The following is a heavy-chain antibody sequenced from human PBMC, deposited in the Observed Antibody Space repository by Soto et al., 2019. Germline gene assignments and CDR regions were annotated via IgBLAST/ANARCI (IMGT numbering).Heavy chain of an antibody. CDR2: ISYSGTT. CDR1: GGSISDHY. V-gene: IGHV4-59*11. J-gene: IGHJ4*02. CDR3: AKTYSGNYFDY. Sequence: SETLSLTCSVSGGSISDHYWSWNRQPPGKRLEWIGYISYSGTTTYNPSLKSRVTISVDTSKNQFSLKLSSVTAADTAVYYCAKTYSGNYFDYWGQGTLVTVSS. D-gene: IGHD1-26*01.